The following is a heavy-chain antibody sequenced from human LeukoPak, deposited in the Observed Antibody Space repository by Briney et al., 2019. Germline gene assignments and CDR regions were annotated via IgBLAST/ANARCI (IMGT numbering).Heavy chain of an antibody. Sequence: GGSLRLSCAASGFTLSNDWTHWVRQAPGKGLVWFSRISSDGTNTLYADSVKGRFTISRDNARNTLHLQMNSLRADDTAVYYCVVGGGIYWGQGTLVTVS. D-gene: IGHD1-26*01. CDR3: VVGGGIY. V-gene: IGHV3-74*03. J-gene: IGHJ4*02. CDR1: GFTLSNDW. CDR2: ISSDGTNT.